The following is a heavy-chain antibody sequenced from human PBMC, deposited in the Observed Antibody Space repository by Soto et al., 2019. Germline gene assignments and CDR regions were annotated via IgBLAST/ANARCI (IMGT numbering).Heavy chain of an antibody. D-gene: IGHD3-3*01. CDR2: ISAYNGNT. Sequence: EASVKVSCKASGYTFTSYGISWVRQAPGQGLEWMGWISAYNGNTNYAQKLQSRVTMTTDTSTSTAYMELRSLRSDDTAVYYCARENYDFWSGYPNYYYYMDVWGKGTTVTVSS. CDR1: GYTFTSYG. CDR3: ARENYDFWSGYPNYYYYMDV. J-gene: IGHJ6*03. V-gene: IGHV1-18*01.